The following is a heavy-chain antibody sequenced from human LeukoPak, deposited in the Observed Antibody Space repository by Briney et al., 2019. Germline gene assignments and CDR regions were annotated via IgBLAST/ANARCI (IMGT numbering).Heavy chain of an antibody. CDR3: ARHKTRRSIVVVITDYFDY. CDR2: IYSSGSA. D-gene: IGHD3-22*01. J-gene: IGHJ4*02. V-gene: IGHV4-39*01. Sequence: PSETLSLTCTVSGGSMNSNNYYWGWIRQPPGKGLEWIGSIYSSGSASYNPSLRSRVSIVLDTSKNQFSLKVTSVTAADTAVYYCARHKTRRSIVVVITDYFDYWGQGTLVTVSS. CDR1: GGSMNSNNYY.